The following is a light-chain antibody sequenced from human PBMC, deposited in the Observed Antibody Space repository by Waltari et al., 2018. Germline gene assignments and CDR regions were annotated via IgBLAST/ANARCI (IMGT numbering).Light chain of an antibody. J-gene: IGKJ4*01. V-gene: IGKV4-1*01. CDR1: QSALHSTNIKNY. CDR3: QQYYNAPLT. CDR2: WAS. Sequence: DIVMTQSLDSLALSLGESATINCKSSQSALHSTNIKNYLAWYQQKPGHPPNLIICWASTRESGVPDRFSGSGAGTDFTLTSSILQAEDVAVYYYQQYYNAPLTFGGGTKVEIK.